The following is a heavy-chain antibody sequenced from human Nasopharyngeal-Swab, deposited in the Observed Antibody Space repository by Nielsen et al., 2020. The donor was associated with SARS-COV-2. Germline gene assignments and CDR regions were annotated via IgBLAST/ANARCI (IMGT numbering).Heavy chain of an antibody. CDR3: ARGADSSGYSMYYFDY. D-gene: IGHD3-22*01. Sequence: SETLSLTCTVSGGSISSYYWSWIRQPPGKGLEWIGYIYYSGSTNYNPSLKSRVTISVDTSKNQFSLKLSSVTAAGTAVYYCARGADSSGYSMYYFDYWGQGTLVTVSS. J-gene: IGHJ4*02. CDR1: GGSISSYY. CDR2: IYYSGST. V-gene: IGHV4-59*01.